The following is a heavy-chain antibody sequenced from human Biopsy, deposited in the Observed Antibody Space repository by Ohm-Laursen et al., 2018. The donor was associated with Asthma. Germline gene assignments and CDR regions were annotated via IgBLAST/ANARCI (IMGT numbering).Heavy chain of an antibody. J-gene: IGHJ4*02. Sequence: SVKVSCKSLGDTFNTYVIGWVRQAPGQGLKWMGGINSVFGTTTYPQKFQDRVTITADDSTSTVYMELSSLRSEDTAVYYCARKAGSCISRTCYSLDFWGQGTLVTVSS. CDR3: ARKAGSCISRTCYSLDF. V-gene: IGHV1-69*13. CDR1: GDTFNTYV. CDR2: INSVFGTT. D-gene: IGHD2-2*01.